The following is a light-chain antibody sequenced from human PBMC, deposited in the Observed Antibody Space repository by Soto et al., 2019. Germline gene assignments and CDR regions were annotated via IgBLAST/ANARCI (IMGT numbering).Light chain of an antibody. V-gene: IGKV1-6*01. J-gene: IGKJ2*02. Sequence: AILMTQSPSSLSSSVGDRVTITCRASQAVGNGLSWYQQKPGNAPPLLIFDASSLQSGVPSRFSGSGSGTDFILTISSLQPEDFATYYCLQYCSYPCTFGQGTKLEIK. CDR3: LQYCSYPCT. CDR2: DAS. CDR1: QAVGNG.